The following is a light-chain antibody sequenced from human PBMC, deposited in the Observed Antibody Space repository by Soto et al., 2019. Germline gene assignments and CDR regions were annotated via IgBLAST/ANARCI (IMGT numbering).Light chain of an antibody. Sequence: EIVMTQSPATLSASLGERATLSCTASHYVYSNVAWLQQRPGQAPRLLIYRASTGAAGTPARFSGSGSGTEFTLTITSLQSDDFALYYCQQYHNLWTFGQGTEVEIK. J-gene: IGKJ1*01. CDR2: RAS. CDR1: HYVYSN. CDR3: QQYHNLWT. V-gene: IGKV3-15*01.